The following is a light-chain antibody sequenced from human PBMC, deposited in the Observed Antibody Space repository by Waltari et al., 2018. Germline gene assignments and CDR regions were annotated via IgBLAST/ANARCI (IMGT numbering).Light chain of an antibody. V-gene: IGKV1-9*01. CDR1: QGISSN. CDR2: AAS. Sequence: DIQLTQSPSFLSASVGDRVTITCRAGQGISSNLAWYQQKPGKAPKLLIYAASTLQSGVPSRFSGSGSGTEFTLTISSLQPEDFATYYCQQLNSYPFFGPGTKVDIK. J-gene: IGKJ3*01. CDR3: QQLNSYPF.